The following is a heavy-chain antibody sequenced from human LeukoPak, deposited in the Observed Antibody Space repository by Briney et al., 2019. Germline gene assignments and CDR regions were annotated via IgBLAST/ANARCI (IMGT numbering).Heavy chain of an antibody. CDR2: INHSGST. CDR3: ARLGDGDYGDY. D-gene: IGHD3-10*01. CDR1: GGSFSGYY. V-gene: IGHV4-34*01. J-gene: IGHJ4*02. Sequence: PSETLSLTCAVYGGSFSGYYWSWIRQPPGRGLEWIGEINHSGSTNYNPSLKSRVTISVDTSKNQFSLKLSSVTAADTAVYYCARLGDGDYGDYWGQGTLVTVSS.